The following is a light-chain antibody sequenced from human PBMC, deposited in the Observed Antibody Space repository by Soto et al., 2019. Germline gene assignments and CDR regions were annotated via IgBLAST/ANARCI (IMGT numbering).Light chain of an antibody. V-gene: IGKV3D-15*01. CDR1: QNVNNN. CDR3: QRYDAWPLT. CDR2: GVS. Sequence: EIGMKLSPDTLSVSTGERATLSCRASQNVNNNFVAWYQQKPGQAPSLLIYGVSDRATGVPARFSGSWSGTEFTLTINSLQSEDFAVYYCQRYDAWPLTFGGGTNVDIK. J-gene: IGKJ4*01.